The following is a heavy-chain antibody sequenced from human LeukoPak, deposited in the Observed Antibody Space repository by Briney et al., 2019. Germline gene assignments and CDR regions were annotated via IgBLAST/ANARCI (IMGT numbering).Heavy chain of an antibody. CDR3: ARARDDSSGYYFPPLAFDI. J-gene: IGHJ3*02. V-gene: IGHV4-34*01. D-gene: IGHD3-22*01. CDR2: INHSGST. Sequence: SETLSLTCAVYGGSFSGYYWSWIRQPPGKGLEWIGEINHSGSTNYNPSLKSRVTISVDTSKNQFSLKLSSVTAADTAVYYRARARDDSSGYYFPPLAFDIWGQGTMVTVSS. CDR1: GGSFSGYY.